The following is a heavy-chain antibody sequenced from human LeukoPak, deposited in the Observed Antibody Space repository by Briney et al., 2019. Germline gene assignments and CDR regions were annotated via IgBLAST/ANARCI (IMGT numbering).Heavy chain of an antibody. D-gene: IGHD6-19*01. CDR2: IRPSGDNT. CDR1: GFTFSSYD. CDR3: ARVAGWHWFDP. V-gene: IGHV3-23*01. Sequence: GGSLRLSCAASGFTFSSYDMTWVRQAPGRGLEWVSSIRPSGDNTYYGDSVKSRFTISGDNSKNTVYLQMNNMRVDDTAIYYCARVAGWHWFDPWGQGTLVTVSS. J-gene: IGHJ5*02.